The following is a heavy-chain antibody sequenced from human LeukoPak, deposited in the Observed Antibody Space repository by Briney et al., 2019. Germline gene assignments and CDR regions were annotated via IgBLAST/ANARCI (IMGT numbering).Heavy chain of an antibody. CDR1: GFTFSDYY. CDR3: AKPVVTSYYFDY. Sequence: SGGSLRLSCAASGFTFSDYYMSWIRQAPGKGLEWVSYISSSGSTIYYADSVKGRFTISRDNSKNTLYLQMNSLRAEDTAVYYCAKPVVTSYYFDYWGQGTLVTVSS. J-gene: IGHJ4*02. CDR2: ISSSGSTI. V-gene: IGHV3-11*01. D-gene: IGHD3-22*01.